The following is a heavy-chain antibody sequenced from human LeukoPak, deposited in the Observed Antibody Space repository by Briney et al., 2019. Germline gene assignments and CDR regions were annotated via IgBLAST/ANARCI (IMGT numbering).Heavy chain of an antibody. V-gene: IGHV3-30*18. CDR3: AKEDGGDYGMDV. CDR2: IVYDGSSK. D-gene: IGHD3-10*01. CDR1: GFTFSSYG. Sequence: GVPLRLSCAASGFTFSSYGMHWVRQAPGKGLEWVADIVYDGSSKYYADSVKGRFTISRDNSRNTLYLEMNSLRGEDTAVYYCAKEDGGDYGMDVWGQGTTVIVSS. J-gene: IGHJ6*02.